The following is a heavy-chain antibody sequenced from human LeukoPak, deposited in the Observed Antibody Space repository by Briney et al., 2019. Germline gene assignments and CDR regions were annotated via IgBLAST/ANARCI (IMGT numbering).Heavy chain of an antibody. CDR2: IYWNDDK. D-gene: IGHD5-12*01. Sequence: ESGPTLVKPTQTLTLTCTFSGFSLSTSGVGVGWIRQPPGKALEWLALIYWNDDKRYSPSLKSRLTISKDNSKNHVVLTMTNKDPVDTATYYCARSYSDYDYFNNWFDPWGQGTLVTVSS. J-gene: IGHJ5*02. CDR3: ARSYSDYDYFNNWFDP. CDR1: GFSLSTSGVG. V-gene: IGHV2-5*01.